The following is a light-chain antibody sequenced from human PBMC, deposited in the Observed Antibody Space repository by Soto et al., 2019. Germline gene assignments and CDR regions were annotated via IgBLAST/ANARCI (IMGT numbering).Light chain of an antibody. CDR1: QSVNSNY. V-gene: IGKV3-20*01. CDR2: GAS. J-gene: IGKJ1*01. CDR3: HQYGSSPRT. Sequence: EIVLTQSPGTLSLSPGERATLSCRASQSVNSNYLAWYQQKPGQAPRLLIYGASTRASGNPDRFSGGGSGTDFTLTISRLEPEDFAVYYCHQYGSSPRTFGQGTKVEIK.